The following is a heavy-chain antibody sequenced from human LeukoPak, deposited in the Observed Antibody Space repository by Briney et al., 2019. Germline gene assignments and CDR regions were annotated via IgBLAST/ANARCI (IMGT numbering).Heavy chain of an antibody. V-gene: IGHV4-34*01. Sequence: KSSETLSLTCAVYGGSFSGYYWSWIRQPPGKGLEWIGEINHSGSTNYNPSLKSRVTISVDTSKNQFSLKLSSVTAADTAVYYCARGVPYYYDSSGYYYYWGQGTLVTVSS. J-gene: IGHJ4*02. CDR1: GGSFSGYY. D-gene: IGHD3-22*01. CDR3: ARGVPYYYDSSGYYYY. CDR2: INHSGST.